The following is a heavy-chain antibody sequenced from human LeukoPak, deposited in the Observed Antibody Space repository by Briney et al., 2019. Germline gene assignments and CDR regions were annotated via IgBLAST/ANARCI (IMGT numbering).Heavy chain of an antibody. J-gene: IGHJ4*02. D-gene: IGHD1-26*01. Sequence: GRSLRLSCTASGFNFISHAMHWVHQAPGKGLEWLAFISADGTDQNYAESVKGRFTISRDNHKNTLFLQMNNLSAEDTAIYYCAGGSYYYYFNYWGQGTLVTVSS. CDR2: ISADGTDQ. CDR1: GFNFISHA. V-gene: IGHV3-30-3*01. CDR3: AGGSYYYYFNY.